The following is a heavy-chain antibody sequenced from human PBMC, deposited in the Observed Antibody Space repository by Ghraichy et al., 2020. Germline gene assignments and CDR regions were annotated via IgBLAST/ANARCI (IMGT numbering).Heavy chain of an antibody. CDR2: IYYSGST. V-gene: IGHV4-59*08. CDR1: GGSINTYY. Sequence: SEPLSLTCTVSGGSINTYYWSWIRQPPGKGLEWIGYIYYSGSTNYNPSLNSRVTISVDTSKNQFSLKLSSVTAADTAIYYCAREGYCSTSSCLRKPFDIWGRGTMVTVSS. CDR3: AREGYCSTSSCLRKPFDI. J-gene: IGHJ3*02. D-gene: IGHD2-2*01.